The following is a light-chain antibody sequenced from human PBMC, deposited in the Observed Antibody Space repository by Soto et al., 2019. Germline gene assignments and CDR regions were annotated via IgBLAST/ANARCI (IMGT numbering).Light chain of an antibody. Sequence: QSVLTQPPSVSGAPGQRVTISCTGTSSNIGAGQDVHWYRQLPGAAPKFLISDSNNRASGVPDRFSVSKSGASASLAITGLRAEDEGDYLRQYYGTSMSRLYGFGTGTKV. CDR2: DSN. CDR3: QYYGTSMSRLYG. CDR1: SSNIGAGQD. V-gene: IGLV1-40*01. J-gene: IGLJ1*01.